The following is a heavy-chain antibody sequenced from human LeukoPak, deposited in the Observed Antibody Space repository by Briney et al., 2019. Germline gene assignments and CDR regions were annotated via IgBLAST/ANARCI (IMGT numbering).Heavy chain of an antibody. CDR2: IWYEGSNK. J-gene: IGHJ5*02. V-gene: IGHV3-33*01. Sequence: GGSLRLSXVASGFTFSXXXXXXVRQAPGKGXXXXXXIWYEGSNKYYADSVKGRFTISRDNSKNTLYLQMNSLRAEDTALYYCARDIESYHPEYWFDPWGRGTLVTVSP. CDR3: ARDIESYHPEYWFDP. D-gene: IGHD2-2*01. CDR1: GFTFSXXX.